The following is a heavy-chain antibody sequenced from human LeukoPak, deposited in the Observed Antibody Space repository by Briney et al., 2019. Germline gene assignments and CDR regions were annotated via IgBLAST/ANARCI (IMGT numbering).Heavy chain of an antibody. Sequence: GASVKVSCKASRYSFSTYGISWVRQAPGQGPEWRGWISAHNGNKKYAEKVQDRVTMTTDTATSTAYMEVRRLRPADTAVYYCARDRYGMATSPTDFAYWGQGTLVTVSS. V-gene: IGHV1-18*01. J-gene: IGHJ4*02. CDR3: ARDRYGMATSPTDFAY. D-gene: IGHD5-24*01. CDR2: ISAHNGNK. CDR1: RYSFSTYG.